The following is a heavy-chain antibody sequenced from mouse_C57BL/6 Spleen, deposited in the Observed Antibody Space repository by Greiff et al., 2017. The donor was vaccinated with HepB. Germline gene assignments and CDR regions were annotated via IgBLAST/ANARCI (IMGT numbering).Heavy chain of an antibody. D-gene: IGHD2-4*01. Sequence: EVQLQQSGGDLVKPGGSLKLSCAASGFTFSSYGMSWVRQTPDKRLEWVATISSGGSYTYYPDSVKGRFTISRDNAKNTLYLQMSSLKSEDTAMYYCARQRGYDYHWYFDVWVTGTTVTVSS. J-gene: IGHJ1*03. V-gene: IGHV5-6*01. CDR1: GFTFSSYG. CDR2: ISSGGSYT. CDR3: ARQRGYDYHWYFDV.